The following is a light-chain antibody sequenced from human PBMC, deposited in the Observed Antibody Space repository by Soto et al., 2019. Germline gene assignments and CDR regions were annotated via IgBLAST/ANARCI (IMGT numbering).Light chain of an antibody. J-gene: IGKJ4*01. V-gene: IGKV3-20*01. Sequence: EIVLTQSPGTLSVSPGERATLSCRASQSVRNDLAWYQQRPGQAPRLLIYGASSRAAGIPDRFSGSGSGTAFTLTISRLEAEDSAVYYCQQYGSSPLTFGGGTKVDIK. CDR1: QSVRND. CDR3: QQYGSSPLT. CDR2: GAS.